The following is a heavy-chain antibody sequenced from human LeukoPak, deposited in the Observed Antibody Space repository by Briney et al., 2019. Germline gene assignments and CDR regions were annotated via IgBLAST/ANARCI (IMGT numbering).Heavy chain of an antibody. D-gene: IGHD3-16*02. Sequence: GGSLRLSCAVSGFTFGTYAMSWVRQAPGKGLEWVSGISGNGAHTYYADSAKGRFTISRDKSKNTLYLQMRSLRAEDTAIYYCAKERLGDLSPEDHWGQGTQVIVSS. CDR2: ISGNGAHT. J-gene: IGHJ4*02. CDR1: GFTFGTYA. CDR3: AKERLGDLSPEDH. V-gene: IGHV3-23*01.